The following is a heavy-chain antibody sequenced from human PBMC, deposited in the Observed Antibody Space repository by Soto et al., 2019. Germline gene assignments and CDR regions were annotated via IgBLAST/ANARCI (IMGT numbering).Heavy chain of an antibody. Sequence: ASVKVSCKASGGTCSSYAISWVRQAPGQGLEWMGGIIPIFGTANYAQKFQGRVTITADESTSTAYMEMSSLRSEDTAVYYCARDLSGYSSPYFDYWCQEKLVNVS. CDR3: ARDLSGYSSPYFDY. CDR1: GGTCSSYA. J-gene: IGHJ4*02. V-gene: IGHV1-69*13. CDR2: IIPIFGTA. D-gene: IGHD6-13*01.